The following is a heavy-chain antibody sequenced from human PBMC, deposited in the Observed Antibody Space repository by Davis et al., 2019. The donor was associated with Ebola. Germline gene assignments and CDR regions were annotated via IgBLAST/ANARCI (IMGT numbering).Heavy chain of an antibody. V-gene: IGHV1-46*01. D-gene: IGHD3-22*01. CDR2: INPSGGST. J-gene: IGHJ4*02. CDR3: AREGNMIVVVIPFDY. CDR1: GYTFTSYY. Sequence: ASVKVSCKASGYTFTSYYMHWVRQAPGQGLEWMGIINPSGGSTSYAQKFQGRVTMTRDTSTSTVYMELSSLRSEDTAVYYCAREGNMIVVVIPFDYWGQGTLVTVSS.